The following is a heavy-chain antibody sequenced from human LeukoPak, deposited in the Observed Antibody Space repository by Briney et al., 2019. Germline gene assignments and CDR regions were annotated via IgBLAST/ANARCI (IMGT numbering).Heavy chain of an antibody. CDR2: INHSGST. CDR1: GGSFSGYY. V-gene: IGHV4-34*01. J-gene: IGHJ6*02. CDR3: ARGSGYSYGLVYYYYGMDV. D-gene: IGHD5-18*01. Sequence: PSETLSLTCAVYGGSFSGYYWSWIRQPPGKGLEWIGEINHSGSTNYNPSLKSRVTISVDTSKNQFSLKLSSVTAADTAVYYCARGSGYSYGLVYYYYGMDVWGQGTTVTVSS.